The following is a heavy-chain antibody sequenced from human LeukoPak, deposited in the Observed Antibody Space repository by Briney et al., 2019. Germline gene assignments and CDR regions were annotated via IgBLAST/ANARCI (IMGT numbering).Heavy chain of an antibody. J-gene: IGHJ4*02. CDR3: ARVAKLLWFGEPQNDY. CDR2: ISAYNGNT. V-gene: IGHV1-18*01. CDR1: GYTFTSDG. D-gene: IGHD3-10*01. Sequence: GASVKVSCKASGYTFTSDGISWVRQAPGQGLEWMGWISAYNGNTNYAQKLQGRVTMTTDTSTSTAYMELRSLRSDDTAVYYCARVAKLLWFGEPQNDYWGQGTLVTVSS.